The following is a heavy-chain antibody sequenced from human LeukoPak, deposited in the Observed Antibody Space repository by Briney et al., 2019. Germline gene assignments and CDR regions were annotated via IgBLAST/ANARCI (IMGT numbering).Heavy chain of an antibody. J-gene: IGHJ4*02. CDR3: ARIGYSSSSLGY. CDR2: IKQDGSVK. Sequence: GGSLRLSCAASGFTFSDYWMTWVRQAPGKGLEWVANIKQDGSVKYYMDSVKGRFTISRENAKNSLYLQMNSLRAEDTAVYNCARIGYSSSSLGYWGQGTLVTVSS. V-gene: IGHV3-7*01. CDR1: GFTFSDYW. D-gene: IGHD6-6*01.